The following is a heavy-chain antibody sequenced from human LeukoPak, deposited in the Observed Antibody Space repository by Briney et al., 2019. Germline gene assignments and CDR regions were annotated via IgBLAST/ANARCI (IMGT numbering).Heavy chain of an antibody. CDR1: GFTFSSYA. Sequence: PGGSLRLSCEASGFTFSSYAMSWVRQAPGKGLAWVSVIRSSADSTYYADSVKGRFTISRDNSKNTLYLQMNNLRAEDTAVYYCAKPLEKYTYGGNFDYWGQGILVTVSS. V-gene: IGHV3-23*01. CDR2: IRSSADST. CDR3: AKPLEKYTYGGNFDY. D-gene: IGHD4-23*01. J-gene: IGHJ4*02.